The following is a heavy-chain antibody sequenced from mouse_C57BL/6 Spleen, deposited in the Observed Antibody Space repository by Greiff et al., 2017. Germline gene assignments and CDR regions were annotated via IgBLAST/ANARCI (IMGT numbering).Heavy chain of an antibody. CDR1: GFTFSDAW. D-gene: IGHD4-1*01. CDR3: TRLGRETGAMDY. J-gene: IGHJ4*01. V-gene: IGHV6-6*01. CDR2: IRNKANNHAT. Sequence: EVKLLESGGGLVQPGGSMKLSCAASGFTFSDAWMDWVRQSPEKGLEWVAEIRNKANNHATYYAESVKGRFTISRDDSKSSVYLQMNSLRAEDTGIYYCTRLGRETGAMDYWGQGTSVTVSS.